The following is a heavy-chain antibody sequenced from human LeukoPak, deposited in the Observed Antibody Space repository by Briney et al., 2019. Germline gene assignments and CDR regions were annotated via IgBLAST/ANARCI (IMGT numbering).Heavy chain of an antibody. CDR3: ARRTSLPFDY. D-gene: IGHD2-2*01. CDR2: IYYSGST. J-gene: IGHJ4*02. Sequence: SETLSLTCTVSGGSISSSSYYWGWIRQPPGKGLEWIGSIYYSGSTYCNPSLKSRAAISVDTSKNQFSLKLSSVTAADTAVYYCARRTSLPFDYWGQGTLVTVSS. V-gene: IGHV4-39*07. CDR1: GGSISSSSYY.